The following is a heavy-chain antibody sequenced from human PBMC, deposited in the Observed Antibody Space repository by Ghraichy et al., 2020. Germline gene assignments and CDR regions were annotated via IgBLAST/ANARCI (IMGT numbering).Heavy chain of an antibody. Sequence: GGSLRLSCAASGFTFSNYAMSWVRQAPGKGLEWVSVISGSGDTTYYADSVKGRFTISRDNSKNTLYLKMNSLRAEDTAVYYCAKDVYSSSWLPYYFDYWGQGTLVTVSS. CDR1: GFTFSNYA. V-gene: IGHV3-23*01. CDR3: AKDVYSSSWLPYYFDY. D-gene: IGHD6-13*01. CDR2: ISGSGDTT. J-gene: IGHJ4*02.